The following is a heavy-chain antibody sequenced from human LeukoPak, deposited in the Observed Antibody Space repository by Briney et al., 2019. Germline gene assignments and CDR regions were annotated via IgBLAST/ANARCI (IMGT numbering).Heavy chain of an antibody. J-gene: IGHJ3*02. CDR3: ARDRVFSSAWYGAFDI. V-gene: IGHV1-3*01. CDR2: INAGNGDT. D-gene: IGHD6-19*01. CDR1: GYTFTSYA. Sequence: ASVKVSCKASGYTFTSYAMHWVRQAPGQRLEWMGWINAGNGDTKYSQKFQGRVTITRDTSASTAYTEVSSLRSGDTAVYYCARDRVFSSAWYGAFDIWGQGTMVTVSS.